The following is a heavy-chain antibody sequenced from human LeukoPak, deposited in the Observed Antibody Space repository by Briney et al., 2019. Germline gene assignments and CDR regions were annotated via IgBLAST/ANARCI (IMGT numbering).Heavy chain of an antibody. D-gene: IGHD1-14*01. CDR1: GYSISSGYY. CDR2: NYHSGST. CDR3: ARARRERVDY. Sequence: SETLSLTCTVSGYSISSGYYRGWIRQPPGKGLEWIGSNYHSGSTYYNPSLKSRVTISVDTSKNQFSLKLRSVTAADTAVYYCARARRERVDYWGQGTLVTVSS. V-gene: IGHV4-38-2*02. J-gene: IGHJ4*02.